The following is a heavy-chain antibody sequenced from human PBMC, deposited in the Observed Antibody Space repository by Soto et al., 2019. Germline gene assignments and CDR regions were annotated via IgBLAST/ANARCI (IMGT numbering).Heavy chain of an antibody. CDR2: IWYDGSNK. Sequence: QVQLVESGGGVVQPGRSLRLSCAASGFTFSSYGMHWVRQAPGKGLEWVAVIWYDGSNKYYADSVKGRFTISRDNSKNTLYLQMNSLRAEDTAVYYCAREPLGYCSGGSCIPFDYWGQGTLVTVSS. D-gene: IGHD2-15*01. CDR3: AREPLGYCSGGSCIPFDY. CDR1: GFTFSSYG. V-gene: IGHV3-33*01. J-gene: IGHJ4*02.